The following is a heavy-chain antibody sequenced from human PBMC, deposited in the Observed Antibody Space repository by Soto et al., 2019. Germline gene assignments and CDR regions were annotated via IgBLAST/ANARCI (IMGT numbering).Heavy chain of an antibody. D-gene: IGHD6-13*01. CDR1: GFTFDDYT. CDR2: ISWDGGST. V-gene: IGHV3-43*01. J-gene: IGHJ4*02. CDR3: AKDSSSSWSFDY. Sequence: EVQLVESGGVVVQPGGSLRLSCAASGFTFDDYTMHWVRQAPGKGLEWVSLISWDGGSTYYADSVKGRFTISRDNSKNSLYLQRNSLRTEDTALYYCAKDSSSSWSFDYWGQGTLVTVSS.